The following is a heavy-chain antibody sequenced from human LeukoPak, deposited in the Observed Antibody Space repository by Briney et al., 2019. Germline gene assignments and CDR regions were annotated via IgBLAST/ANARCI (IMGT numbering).Heavy chain of an antibody. CDR1: GCSISSSSYY. CDR2: IYYSGST. D-gene: IGHD3-9*01. V-gene: IGHV4-39*07. CDR3: DRPLLAHPLFYWLLNGRGGKWFDP. Sequence: SETLSLTCTVSGCSISSSSYYWGWIRQPPGKGLEWIGSIYYSGSTYYNPSLKSRVTISVDTSKNQFSLKLSSVTAADTAVYYCDRPLLAHPLFYWLLNGRGGKWFDPLGQGNLVTVSS. J-gene: IGHJ5*02.